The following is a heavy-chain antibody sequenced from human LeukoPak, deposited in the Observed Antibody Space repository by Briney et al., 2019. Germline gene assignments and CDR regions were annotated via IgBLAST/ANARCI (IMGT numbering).Heavy chain of an antibody. V-gene: IGHV1-2*02. J-gene: IGHJ4*02. Sequence: ASVKVSCKASGYTFTGYYIHWVRQAPGQGLDWMGWINPNSGGTNYAQKFQGRVTMTRDTSISTAYMELSRLRSDDTAVYYCARGVDSGSYYVMDYWGQGTLVTVSS. CDR2: INPNSGGT. D-gene: IGHD1-26*01. CDR3: ARGVDSGSYYVMDY. CDR1: GYTFTGYY.